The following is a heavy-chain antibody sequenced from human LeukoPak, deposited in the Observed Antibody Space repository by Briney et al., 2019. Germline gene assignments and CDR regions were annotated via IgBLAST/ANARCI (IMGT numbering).Heavy chain of an antibody. CDR1: GGSISSYY. CDR3: ARSIGVVTNFDY. CDR2: IYYSGST. D-gene: IGHD3-3*01. V-gene: IGHV4-59*01. Sequence: SETLSLTCTVSGGSISSYYWSWLRQPPGKGLEWIGYIYYSGSTNYNPSLKSRVTISVDTSKNQFSLKLSSVTAADTAVYYCARSIGVVTNFDYWGQGTLVTVSS. J-gene: IGHJ4*02.